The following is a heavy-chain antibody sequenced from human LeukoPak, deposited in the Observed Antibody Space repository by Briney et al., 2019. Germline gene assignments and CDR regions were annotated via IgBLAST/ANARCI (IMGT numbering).Heavy chain of an antibody. D-gene: IGHD3-10*01. Sequence: PSETLSLTCTVSGYSISSGYHWGWIRQPPGKGLEWIGSIYHSGSTYYNPSLKSRVTISVDTSKNQFSLKLSSVTAADTAVYYCARGPVSGSYYIDYWGQGTLVTVSS. V-gene: IGHV4-38-2*02. J-gene: IGHJ4*02. CDR1: GYSISSGYH. CDR3: ARGPVSGSYYIDY. CDR2: IYHSGST.